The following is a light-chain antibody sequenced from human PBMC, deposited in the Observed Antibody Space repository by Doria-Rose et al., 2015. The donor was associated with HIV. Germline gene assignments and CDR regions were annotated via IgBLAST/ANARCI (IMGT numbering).Light chain of an antibody. CDR2: WAS. J-gene: IGKJ3*01. CDR1: QSLLYTSKNY. V-gene: IGKV4-1*01. CDR3: QQYYDTPS. Sequence: DIRLTQSPESLGMSLGERATLNCKSNQSLLYTSKNYLAWYQQKPGQPPKLLIYWASTRPSGVPARFSGSGSGTDFTLTISSLEAEDVAVYYCQQYYDTPSSGPGTTVDIK.